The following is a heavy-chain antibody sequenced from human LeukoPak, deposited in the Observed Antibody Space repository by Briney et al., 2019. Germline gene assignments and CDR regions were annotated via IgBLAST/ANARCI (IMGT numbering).Heavy chain of an antibody. V-gene: IGHV3-23*01. CDR2: IRGSGDIT. J-gene: IGHJ4*01. CDR1: GFTFSSYA. Sequence: GGSLRLSCAASGFTFSSYAMSWVRQARGKGLEWVSGIRGSGDITYYADSVKGRFTISRDNFKNTLYLQMNSLRAEDTAVYYCAKTRIVCTSVSCPGGGFDYWGHGTLVTVSS. D-gene: IGHD2-2*01. CDR3: AKTRIVCTSVSCPGGGFDY.